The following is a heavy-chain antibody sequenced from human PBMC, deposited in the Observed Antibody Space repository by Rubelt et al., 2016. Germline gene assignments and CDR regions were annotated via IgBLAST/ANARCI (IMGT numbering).Heavy chain of an antibody. CDR3: ARGLSGLLLPDDY. V-gene: IGHV1-69*04. CDR1: GGTFSTYV. D-gene: IGHD3-22*01. CDR2: IIPILGIA. J-gene: IGHJ4*02. Sequence: QVQLVQSGAEVKKPGSSVKVSCKASGGTFSTYVISWVRQAPGQGLEWMGRIIPILGIANYAQKFQGRVTITADRSTGTAYMELSSLRSEDTAVYYCARGLSGLLLPDDYWGQGTLVTVSS.